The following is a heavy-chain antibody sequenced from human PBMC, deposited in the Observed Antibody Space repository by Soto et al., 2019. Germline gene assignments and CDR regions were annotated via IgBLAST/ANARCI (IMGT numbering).Heavy chain of an antibody. CDR3: ARHHSSGWYDVDWFDR. D-gene: IGHD6-19*01. J-gene: IGHJ5*02. V-gene: IGHV4-39*01. CDR2: IYYSGST. Sequence: SETLSLTCTVSGGSISSSSYYWGWIRQPPGKGLEWIGSIYYSGSTYYNPSLKSRVTISVDTSKNQFSLKLSSVTAADTAVYYCARHHSSGWYDVDWFDRWGQGTLVTVSS. CDR1: GGSISSSSYY.